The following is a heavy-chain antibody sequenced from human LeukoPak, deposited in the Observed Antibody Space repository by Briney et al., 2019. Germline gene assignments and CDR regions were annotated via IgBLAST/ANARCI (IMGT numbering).Heavy chain of an antibody. D-gene: IGHD3-3*01. CDR3: TRLSITIFGVAHDY. V-gene: IGHV3-73*01. CDR2: IRSKANSYAT. J-gene: IGHJ4*02. CDR1: GFTFSGSA. Sequence: PGGSLRLSCAASGFTFSGSAMHWVRQASGKGLEWVGRIRSKANSYATAYAASVKGRFTISRDDSKNTAYLQMNSLKTEDTAVYYCTRLSITIFGVAHDYWGQGTLVTVSS.